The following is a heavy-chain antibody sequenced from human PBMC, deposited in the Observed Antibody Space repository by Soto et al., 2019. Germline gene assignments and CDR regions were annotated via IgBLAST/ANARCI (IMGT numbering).Heavy chain of an antibody. V-gene: IGHV3-73*01. CDR2: ILSKAGNYAT. J-gene: IGHJ4*02. Sequence: EVQLVESGGGLVQPGGSLKLSCAASGFIFSGSAVHWVRQASGKGLEWVGRILSKAGNYATAYPASMKGRFTISRDDSENTAFLQMTSLKTEDTAVYYCIRGASPYYYDYWGQGTLVAASS. CDR1: GFIFSGSA. CDR3: IRGASPYYYDY.